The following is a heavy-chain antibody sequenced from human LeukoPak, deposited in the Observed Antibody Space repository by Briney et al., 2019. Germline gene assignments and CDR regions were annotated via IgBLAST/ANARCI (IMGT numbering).Heavy chain of an antibody. CDR1: GGSISSSSYY. D-gene: IGHD5-18*01. V-gene: IGHV4-39*07. CDR2: IYYSGST. Sequence: SETLSLTRTVSGGSISSSSYYWGWIRQPPGKGLEWIGSIYYSGSTYYNPSLKSRVTISVDTSKNQFSLKLSSVTAADTAVYYCASLAGYSYGPRDGYWGQGTLVTVSS. CDR3: ASLAGYSYGPRDGY. J-gene: IGHJ4*02.